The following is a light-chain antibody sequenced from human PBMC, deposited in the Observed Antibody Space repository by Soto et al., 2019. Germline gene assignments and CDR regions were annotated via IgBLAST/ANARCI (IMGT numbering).Light chain of an antibody. V-gene: IGLV2-14*03. J-gene: IGLJ1*01. CDR3: NSYSSSATYV. CDR1: SSDVGGYNF. Sequence: QSALTQPASVSGSPGQSITISCTGTSSDVGGYNFVSWYQQYPGRAPKLIIYDVSNRPSGVSHRFYGSKSGNPASLTISGLQAEDEADYYCNSYSSSATYVFGTGTKLTVL. CDR2: DVS.